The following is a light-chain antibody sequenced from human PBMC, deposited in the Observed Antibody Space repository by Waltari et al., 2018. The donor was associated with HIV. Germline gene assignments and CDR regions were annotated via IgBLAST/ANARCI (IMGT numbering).Light chain of an antibody. CDR2: EVS. Sequence: SALTPPASLSWPPGQSITIPCPPTSHYVGSYSLVSWFQQHPGKSPKIMIYEVSKQPSGVSNRFSGSKTGNTASLTISGLQAEDEADYYCCSYAGSSTFVVFGGGTKLTVL. CDR3: CSYAGSSTFVV. J-gene: IGLJ2*01. V-gene: IGLV2-23*02. CDR1: SHYVGSYSL.